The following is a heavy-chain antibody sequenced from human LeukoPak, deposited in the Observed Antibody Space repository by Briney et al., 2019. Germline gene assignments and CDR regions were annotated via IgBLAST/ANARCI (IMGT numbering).Heavy chain of an antibody. J-gene: IGHJ5*02. V-gene: IGHV6-1*01. CDR3: ARVYGAVAGTGGDWFDP. D-gene: IGHD6-19*01. CDR1: GDSVSSNSAA. CDR2: TYYRSKWYN. Sequence: SQTLSLTCAISGDSVSSNSAAWNWIRQSPSRGLEWLGRTYYRSKWYNDYAVSVKSRITINPDTSKNQFSLQLNSVTPEDTAVYYCARVYGAVAGTGGDWFDPWGQGTLVTVSS.